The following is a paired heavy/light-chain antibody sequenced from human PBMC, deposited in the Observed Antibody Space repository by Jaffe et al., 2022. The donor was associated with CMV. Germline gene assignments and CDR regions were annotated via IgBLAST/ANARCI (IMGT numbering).Light chain of an antibody. J-gene: IGLJ2*01. CDR2: DVT. V-gene: IGLV2-14*03. CDR3: SSYTSTTTVI. Sequence: QSALTQPASVSGSPGQSITISCTGTTNDVGVYNYVSWYQQSPGKAPKLMIHDVTNRPSGVSNRFSGSKSGNTASLTISGLQAEDEADYYCSSYTSTTTVIFGGGTKLTVL. CDR1: TNDVGVYNY.
Heavy chain of an antibody. CDR3: VKPRYSGDARPFDS. CDR1: RFTFTSYV. Sequence: EVELLESGGGLVQPGGSLRLSCAASRFTFTSYVMSWVRQAPGKGLEWVSSISGSGDSTYHADSVKGRFTISRDNSKNTLFLQMNSLRAEDTAVYYCVKPRYSGDARPFDSWGQGTLVTVSS. J-gene: IGHJ4*02. CDR2: ISGSGDST. D-gene: IGHD5-12*01. V-gene: IGHV3-23*01.